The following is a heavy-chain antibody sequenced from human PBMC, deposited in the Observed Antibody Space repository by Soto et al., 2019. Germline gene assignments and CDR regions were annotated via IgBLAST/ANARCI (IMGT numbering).Heavy chain of an antibody. J-gene: IGHJ4*02. CDR1: VGTFSSYA. CDR3: ASHRAAAAAPFGY. V-gene: IGHV1-69*05. CDR2: IIPIFGTA. Sequence: QVQLVQSGAEVKKPGSSVKVSCKASVGTFSSYAISWVRQAPGQGLEWKGGIIPIFGTANYAQKFQGRVTTAXDXPTSTDYMELSSLRSEDTAVYYCASHRAAAAAPFGYWGQGTLVAVSS. D-gene: IGHD2-15*01.